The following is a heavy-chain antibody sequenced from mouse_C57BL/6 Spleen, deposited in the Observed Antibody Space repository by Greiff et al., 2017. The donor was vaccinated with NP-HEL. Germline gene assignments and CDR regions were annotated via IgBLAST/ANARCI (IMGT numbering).Heavy chain of an antibody. Sequence: VQLQESDAELVKPGASVKISCKVSGYTFTDHTIHWMKQRPEQGLEWIGYIYPRDGSTKYNEKFKGKATLTADKSSSTAYMQLNSLTSEDSAVYFCAKCYGNGRPWFAYWGQGTLVTVSA. CDR2: IYPRDGST. J-gene: IGHJ3*01. V-gene: IGHV1-78*01. CDR1: GYTFTDHT. CDR3: AKCYGNGRPWFAY. D-gene: IGHD2-1*01.